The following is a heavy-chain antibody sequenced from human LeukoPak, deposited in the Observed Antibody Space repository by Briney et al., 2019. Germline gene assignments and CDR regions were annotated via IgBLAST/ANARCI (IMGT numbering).Heavy chain of an antibody. J-gene: IGHJ4*02. CDR1: GGSISSGSYY. CDR3: ARSYPPGTYDY. Sequence: PSETLSLTCTVSGGSISSGSYYWSWIRQPPGKGLEWIGYISYSGSTSYNPSLKSRVTISLDTSKSQFSLELSSVTAADTAVYYCARSYPPGTYDYWGQGILVTVSS. V-gene: IGHV4-61*01. D-gene: IGHD1-1*01. CDR2: ISYSGST.